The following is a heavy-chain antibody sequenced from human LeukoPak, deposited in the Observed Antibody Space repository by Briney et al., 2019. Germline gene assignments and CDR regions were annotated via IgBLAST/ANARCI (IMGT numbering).Heavy chain of an antibody. CDR2: VGTNHDT. J-gene: IGHJ6*02. CDR1: GFSAATYD. V-gene: IGHV3-13*01. Sequence: HAGGSLRLSCVASGFSAATYDMYWVRQAAGRGLEWVSAVGTNHDTLYLGSVKGRFTISRENAKNSFSLQMNYLRVEDTAVYYCTREWRGIASHYDGMDVWGQGTTVTVSS. D-gene: IGHD6-6*01. CDR3: TREWRGIASHYDGMDV.